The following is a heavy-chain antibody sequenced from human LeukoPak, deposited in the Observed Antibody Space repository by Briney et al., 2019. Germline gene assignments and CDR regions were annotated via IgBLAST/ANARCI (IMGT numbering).Heavy chain of an antibody. J-gene: IGHJ6*03. V-gene: IGHV3-30*02. Sequence: PGGSLRLSCAASGFTFSSYGMHWVRQAPGKGLEWEAFIRYDGSNKYYADSVKGRFTISRDNSKNTLYLQMNSLRAEDTAVYYCAEGKSVTHYYYYYYMDVWGKGTTVTVSS. D-gene: IGHD4-17*01. CDR3: AEGKSVTHYYYYYYMDV. CDR1: GFTFSSYG. CDR2: IRYDGSNK.